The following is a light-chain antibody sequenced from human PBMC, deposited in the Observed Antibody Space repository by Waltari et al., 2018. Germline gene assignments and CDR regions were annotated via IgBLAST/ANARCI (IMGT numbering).Light chain of an antibody. CDR3: QQSYRIPPT. CDR2: GAS. V-gene: IGKV1-39*01. CDR1: QGISNF. J-gene: IGKJ4*02. Sequence: YRASQGISNFLIWYQQKPGKAPKLLIYGASTLQTGVPSRFSGSGSGTDFTLTISSVQPEDFAAYYCQQSYRIPPTFGGGTKVEI.